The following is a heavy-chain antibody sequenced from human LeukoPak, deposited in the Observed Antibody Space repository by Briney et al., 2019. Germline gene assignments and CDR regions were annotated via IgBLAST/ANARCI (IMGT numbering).Heavy chain of an antibody. V-gene: IGHV3-48*03. D-gene: IGHD3-3*01. CDR1: GFTFSSYE. Sequence: PGGSLRLSCAASGFTFSSYEMNWVRQAPGKGLEWVSYITKSGSTIYYADSVKGRFTISRDNAKNSLYLQMNSLRVEDTAVYYCARGGGCGYYGFGYWGQGTLVTVSS. CDR2: ITKSGSTI. J-gene: IGHJ4*02. CDR3: ARGGGCGYYGFGY.